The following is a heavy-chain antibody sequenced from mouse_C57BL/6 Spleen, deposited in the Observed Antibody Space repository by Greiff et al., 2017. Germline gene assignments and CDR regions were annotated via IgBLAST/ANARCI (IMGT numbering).Heavy chain of an antibody. CDR2: IYPRSGNT. D-gene: IGHD1-1*01. V-gene: IGHV1-81*01. Sequence: VQLQQSGAELARPGASVKLSCKASGYTFTSYGISWVKQRTGQGLEWIGEIYPRSGNTYYNEKFKGKATLTADKSSSTAYMELRSLTSEDSAVYFCARGTPITTVVSTFDYWGQGTTLTVSS. CDR3: ARGTPITTVVSTFDY. J-gene: IGHJ2*01. CDR1: GYTFTSYG.